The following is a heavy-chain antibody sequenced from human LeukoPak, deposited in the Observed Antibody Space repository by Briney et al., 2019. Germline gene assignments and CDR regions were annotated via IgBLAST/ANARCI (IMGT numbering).Heavy chain of an antibody. CDR3: ARQPVGSRHWFDP. J-gene: IGHJ5*02. D-gene: IGHD6-13*01. CDR2: IYYSEST. V-gene: IGHV4-59*08. CDR1: GGSIRSYY. Sequence: SETLSLTCTVSGGSIRSYYWSWIRHPPGKGLEWIGHIYYSESTNYNPSLKSRLTISVDTSKNQFSLRLSSVTAADTAVYYCARQPVGSRHWFDPWGQGTLVTVSS.